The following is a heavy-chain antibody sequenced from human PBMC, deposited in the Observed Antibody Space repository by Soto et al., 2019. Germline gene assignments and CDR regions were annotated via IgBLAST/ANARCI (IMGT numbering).Heavy chain of an antibody. CDR2: IKQDGSDK. J-gene: IGHJ4*02. CDR1: GFTFTNYW. D-gene: IGHD3-22*01. Sequence: EVQLVESGGDLVQPGGSLRLSCVASGFTFTNYWMTWVRQVPGKGLEWVANIKQDGSDKQYVDSVKGRFSISRDNAKNSAYLQMTSQRVEDTAVYYFITTTRDTPFDYWGQGTLVTVSS. V-gene: IGHV3-7*03. CDR3: ITTTRDTPFDY.